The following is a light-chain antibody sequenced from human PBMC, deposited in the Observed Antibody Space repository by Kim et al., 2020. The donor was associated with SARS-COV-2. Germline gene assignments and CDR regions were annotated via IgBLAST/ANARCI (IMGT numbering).Light chain of an antibody. V-gene: IGLV1-47*01. J-gene: IGLJ3*02. CDR2: RNN. CDR3: AAWDDSLSGRKV. CDR1: SSNIGSNY. Sequence: QRVTIPCSGSSSNIGSNYVFWYQQFPGTAPKLLIYRNNQRPSGVPDRFSGSKSGTSASLAISGLRSEDEADYYCAAWDDSLSGRKVFGGGTQLTVL.